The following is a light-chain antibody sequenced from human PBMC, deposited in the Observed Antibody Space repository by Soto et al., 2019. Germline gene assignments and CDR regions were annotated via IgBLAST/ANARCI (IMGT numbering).Light chain of an antibody. Sequence: QSALTQPASVSGTLGQSITISCTGTSSDVGGYNYVSWYQQHPDKAPKLIISEVSDRPSAVSHRFSGSKTGNTASLTISGLLAEDEADYYCSSYAVNRTYVFGSGTKVTVL. V-gene: IGLV2-14*01. J-gene: IGLJ1*01. CDR2: EVS. CDR1: SSDVGGYNY. CDR3: SSYAVNRTYV.